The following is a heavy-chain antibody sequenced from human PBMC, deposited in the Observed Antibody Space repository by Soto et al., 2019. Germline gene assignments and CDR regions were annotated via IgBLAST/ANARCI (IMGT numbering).Heavy chain of an antibody. J-gene: IGHJ4*02. CDR1: GFTVSSNY. D-gene: IGHD6-19*01. V-gene: IGHV3-66*01. CDR3: ARAHLAVAGLYYFDY. Sequence: PGGSLRLSCAASGFTVSSNYMSWVRQAPGKGLEWVSVIYSGGSTYYADSVKGRFTISRDNSKNTLYLQMNSLRAEDTAVYYCARAHLAVAGLYYFDYWGQGTLVTVSS. CDR2: IYSGGST.